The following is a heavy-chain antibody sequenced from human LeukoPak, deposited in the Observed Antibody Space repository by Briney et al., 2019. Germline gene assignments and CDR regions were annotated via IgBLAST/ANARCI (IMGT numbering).Heavy chain of an antibody. V-gene: IGHV3-66*02. CDR3: ARGLLVGVQGDF. J-gene: IGHJ4*02. CDR1: GFTVGSNY. Sequence: GGSLRLSCTVTGFTVGSNYMSWVRQAPGKGLEWVALMYSRGSSHYADSVRGRFTISRDSSKNTVYLQMNSLTAEDTAVYYCARGLLVGVQGDFWGQGTLVTVSS. D-gene: IGHD1-26*01. CDR2: MYSRGSS.